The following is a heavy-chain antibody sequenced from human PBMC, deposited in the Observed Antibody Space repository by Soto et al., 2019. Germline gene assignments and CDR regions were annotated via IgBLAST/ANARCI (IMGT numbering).Heavy chain of an antibody. V-gene: IGHV4-59*01. CDR1: GGSISPYY. Sequence: SQTLSLTCTVSGGSISPYYWSWIRQPPGKGLEWIGYIHYSGSTNYNPSLNSRVTISMDTSRNQFSLKLNSVTAADTAVYYCATNPRSSAWYKWFDPWGQGTLVTVSS. CDR2: IHYSGST. J-gene: IGHJ5*02. D-gene: IGHD6-19*01. CDR3: ATNPRSSAWYKWFDP.